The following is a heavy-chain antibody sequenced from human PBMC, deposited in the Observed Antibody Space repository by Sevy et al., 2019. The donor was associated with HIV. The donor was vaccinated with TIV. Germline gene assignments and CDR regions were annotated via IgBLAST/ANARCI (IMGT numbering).Heavy chain of an antibody. D-gene: IGHD5-18*01. CDR2: INPNSGDT. Sequence: ASEVSCKASGYTFTGQYIHWVRQAPGQGLEWMGWINPNSGDTNYAQEFQGRVTMTRDTSISTAYMELSGLKSDDTAVYYCSRDRRLRGYSYGCFDYWGQGTLVTVSS. CDR3: SRDRRLRGYSYGCFDY. CDR1: GYTFTGQY. V-gene: IGHV1-2*02. J-gene: IGHJ4*02.